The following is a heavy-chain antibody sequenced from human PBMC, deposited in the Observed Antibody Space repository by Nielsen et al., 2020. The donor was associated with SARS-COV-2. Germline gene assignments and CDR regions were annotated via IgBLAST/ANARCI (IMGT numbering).Heavy chain of an antibody. J-gene: IGHJ4*02. Sequence: GGSLRLSCTGSGFTFADYSMSWVRQAPGKGLEWVSGINWNGGSTGYADSVKGRFTISRDNAKNSLYLQMNSLRAEDTALYHCASIDGYGVQGYWGQGTLVTVSS. CDR1: GFTFADYS. CDR3: ASIDGYGVQGY. D-gene: IGHD5-18*01. CDR2: INWNGGST. V-gene: IGHV3-20*01.